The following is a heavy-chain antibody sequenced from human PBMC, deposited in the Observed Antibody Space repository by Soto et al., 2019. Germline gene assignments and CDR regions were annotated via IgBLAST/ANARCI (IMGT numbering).Heavy chain of an antibody. V-gene: IGHV4-4*02. J-gene: IGHJ4*02. D-gene: IGHD2-8*02. CDR1: GGSISSSNW. CDR2: IHHSGST. CDR3: ARDKITGLFDY. Sequence: SETLSLTCAVSGGSISSSNWWSWVRQPPGKGLDWIGEIHHSGSTNYNPSLKSRVTISVDKSKNQFSLKLSSVTAADTAVYYRARDKITGLFDYWGQGTLVTVSS.